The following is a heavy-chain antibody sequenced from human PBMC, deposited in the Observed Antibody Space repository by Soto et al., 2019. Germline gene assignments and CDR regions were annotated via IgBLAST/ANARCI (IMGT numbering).Heavy chain of an antibody. CDR2: IYYSGST. J-gene: IGHJ5*02. CDR1: GGSISSGGYC. CDR3: ARVSSLRGPGGFWFAP. D-gene: IGHD1-1*01. V-gene: IGHV4-31*03. Sequence: SETLSLTCTVSGGSISSGGYCWSWIRQHPGKGLEWIGYIYYSGSTYYNPSLKSRVTISVDTSKNQFSLKLSSVTAADTAVYYCARVSSLRGPGGFWFAPWXQGTLVTVSS.